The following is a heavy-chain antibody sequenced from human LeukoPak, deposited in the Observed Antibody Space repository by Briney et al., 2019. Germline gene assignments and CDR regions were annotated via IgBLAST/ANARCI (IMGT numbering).Heavy chain of an antibody. CDR3: ARGRRYYDFWSGPVFDY. CDR2: ISAYNGNT. V-gene: IGHV1-18*01. CDR1: GYTFTSYG. J-gene: IGHJ4*02. Sequence: ASVKVSCKASGYTFTSYGISWVRQAPGQGLEWMVWISAYNGNTNYAQKLQGRVTMTTDTSTSTAYMELRSLRSDDTAVYYCARGRRYYDFWSGPVFDYWGQGTLVTVSS. D-gene: IGHD3-3*01.